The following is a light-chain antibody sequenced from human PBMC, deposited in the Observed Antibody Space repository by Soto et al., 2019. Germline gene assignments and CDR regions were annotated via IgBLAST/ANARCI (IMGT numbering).Light chain of an antibody. Sequence: QSALTQPASVSGSPGQSITISCTGTSSDVGSYNLVSWFQQCPGTAPKLLIFEDTKRPSGISNRFSGSKSGNTASLTISGLQAEDEADYYCSSYTSSSTLGVFGGGTKLTVL. J-gene: IGLJ2*01. CDR2: EDT. CDR1: SSDVGSYNL. V-gene: IGLV2-14*02. CDR3: SSYTSSSTLGV.